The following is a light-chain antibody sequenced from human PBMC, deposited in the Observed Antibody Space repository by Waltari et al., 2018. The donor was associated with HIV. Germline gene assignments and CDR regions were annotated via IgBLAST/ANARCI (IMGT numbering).Light chain of an antibody. V-gene: IGLV2-14*01. CDR1: SSDIGGYIY. Sequence: QSALTQPASVSGSPGQSITISCTGTSSDIGGYIYVSWYQQHSGKAPKLMIYEASNRPSGVSDRFSGSNSGNTASLTISWLQAEDEADYYCVSYTSSSTLILGGGTKVTVL. CDR3: VSYTSSSTLI. J-gene: IGLJ2*01. CDR2: EAS.